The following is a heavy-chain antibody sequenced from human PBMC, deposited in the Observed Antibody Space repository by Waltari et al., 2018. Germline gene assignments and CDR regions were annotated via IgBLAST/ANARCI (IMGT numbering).Heavy chain of an antibody. J-gene: IGHJ4*02. Sequence: QVQLQESGPGLVKPSQTLSLPCTVPGGSISSGGYYWSWIRPHPGKGLEWIGYIYHSGSTYYNPSLKSRVTISVDRSKNQFSLKLSSVTAADTAVYYCARVGPMVRGVITRFDYWGQGTLVTVSS. CDR2: IYHSGST. CDR3: ARVGPMVRGVITRFDY. D-gene: IGHD3-10*01. V-gene: IGHV4-31*03. CDR1: GGSISSGGYY.